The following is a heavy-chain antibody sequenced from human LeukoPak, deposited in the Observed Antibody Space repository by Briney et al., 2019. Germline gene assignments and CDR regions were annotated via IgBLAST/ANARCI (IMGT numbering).Heavy chain of an antibody. CDR3: ARNPYTYYDILTGYFKDWYFDL. V-gene: IGHV4-39*01. J-gene: IGHJ2*01. D-gene: IGHD3-9*01. CDR2: IYYSGST. CDR1: GGSISSSSYY. Sequence: PSETLSLTCTVSGGSISSSSYYWGWIRQPPGKGLEWIVSIYYSGSTYYNPSLNSRVTISGDTSKNQFSLKLSSVTAADTGVYYCARNPYTYYDILTGYFKDWYFDLWGRGTLVTVSS.